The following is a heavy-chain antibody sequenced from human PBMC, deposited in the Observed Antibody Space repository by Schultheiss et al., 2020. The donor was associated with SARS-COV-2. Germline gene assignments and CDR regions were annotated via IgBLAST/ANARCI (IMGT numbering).Heavy chain of an antibody. CDR2: ISYDGSNK. CDR3: ARDRSSGYGGSFDY. D-gene: IGHD3-22*01. V-gene: IGHV3-30*04. Sequence: GGSLRLSCAASGFTFSSYAMHWVRQAPGKGLEWVAVISYDGSNKYYADSVKGRFTISRDNSKNTLYLQMNSLRAEDTAVYYCARDRSSGYGGSFDYWGQGTLVTVSS. J-gene: IGHJ4*02. CDR1: GFTFSSYA.